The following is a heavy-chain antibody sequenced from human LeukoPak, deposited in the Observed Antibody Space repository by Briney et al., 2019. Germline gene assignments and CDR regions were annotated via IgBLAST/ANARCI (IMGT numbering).Heavy chain of an antibody. Sequence: GGSLRLSCAASGFTFSNYALNWVRQAPGEGLEWVSVISDSGGSAYYAESVKGRFAISRDNSKNTLYLQMNSLRAEDTAIYYCAKITRNGTTQGNDYWGQGTLVTVSS. D-gene: IGHD1-1*01. V-gene: IGHV3-23*01. CDR1: GFTFSNYA. CDR3: AKITRNGTTQGNDY. CDR2: ISDSGGSA. J-gene: IGHJ4*02.